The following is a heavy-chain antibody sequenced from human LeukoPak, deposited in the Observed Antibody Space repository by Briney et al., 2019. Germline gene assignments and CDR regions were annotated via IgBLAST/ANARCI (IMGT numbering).Heavy chain of an antibody. V-gene: IGHV1-2*02. CDR3: ARGPENRLRFLEWASPMDV. D-gene: IGHD3-3*01. J-gene: IGHJ6*03. CDR1: GYTFTGYY. Sequence: GASVKVSCKASGYTFTGYYMHWVRQAPGQGLEWMGWINPNSGGANYAQKFQGRVTMTRDTSISTAYMDLSRLRSDDTAVHYCARGPENRLRFLEWASPMDVWGKGTTVTVSS. CDR2: INPNSGGA.